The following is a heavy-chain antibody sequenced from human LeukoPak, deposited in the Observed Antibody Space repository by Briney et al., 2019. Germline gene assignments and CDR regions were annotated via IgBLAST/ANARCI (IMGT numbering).Heavy chain of an antibody. J-gene: IGHJ5*02. D-gene: IGHD3-22*01. V-gene: IGHV3-48*01. CDR1: GFTFSSYS. CDR3: ARALQTYYYDSSGYLNGFDP. Sequence: GGSLRLSCAASGFTFSSYSMNWVRQAPGKGLEWVSYISSSSSTIYYADSVKGRFTISRDNAKNSLYLQMNSLRAEDTAVYYCARALQTYYYDSSGYLNGFDPWGQGTLVTVSS. CDR2: ISSSSSTI.